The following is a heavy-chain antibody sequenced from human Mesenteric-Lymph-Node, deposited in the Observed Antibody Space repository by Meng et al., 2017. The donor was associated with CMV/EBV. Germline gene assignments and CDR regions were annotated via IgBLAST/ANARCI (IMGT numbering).Heavy chain of an antibody. V-gene: IGHV3-30-3*01. J-gene: IGHJ4*02. CDR1: GFTFGSYA. D-gene: IGHD2-15*01. CDR3: ARDRSQKYCSGSSCYYY. Sequence: GGSLRLSCAASGFTFGSYAMHWVRQAPGKGLEWVAVISYDGSNKYYADSVKGRFTVSRDNAKDSLFLQMNSLRAEDTAVYYCARDRSQKYCSGSSCYYYWGRGTLVTVSS. CDR2: ISYDGSNK.